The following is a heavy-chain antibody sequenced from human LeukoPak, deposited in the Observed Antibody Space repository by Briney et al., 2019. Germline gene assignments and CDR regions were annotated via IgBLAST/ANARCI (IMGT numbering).Heavy chain of an antibody. CDR1: GGTFSSYA. CDR2: IIPIFGTA. D-gene: IGHD6-6*01. Sequence: GASVKVSCKASGGTFSSYAISWVRQAPGQGLEWMGGIIPIFGTANYAQKFQGRDTITADESTSTAYMELSSLRSEDTAVYYCAREEYSSPRFPFYFDYWGQGTLVTVSS. CDR3: AREEYSSPRFPFYFDY. V-gene: IGHV1-69*13. J-gene: IGHJ4*02.